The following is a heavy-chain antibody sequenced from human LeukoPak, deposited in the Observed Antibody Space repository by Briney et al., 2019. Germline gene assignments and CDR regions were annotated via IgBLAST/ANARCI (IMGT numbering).Heavy chain of an antibody. CDR3: ARDRKGRTYGDPYWFFDL. V-gene: IGHV3-21*06. D-gene: IGHD4-17*01. CDR1: GFTFSNAW. J-gene: IGHJ2*01. CDR2: ISSSSSSI. Sequence: PGGSLRLSCAASGFTFSNAWMNWVRQAPRKGLDWVSSISSSSSSIYYADSMKGRFAISRDNVKNLLFLQMNSLRAEDTAIYYCARDRKGRTYGDPYWFFDLWGRGTLVSVSS.